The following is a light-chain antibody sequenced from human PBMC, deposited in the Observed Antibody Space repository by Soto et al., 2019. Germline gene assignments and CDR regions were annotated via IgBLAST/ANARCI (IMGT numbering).Light chain of an antibody. J-gene: IGKJ2*01. V-gene: IGKV3-20*01. CDR2: AAT. Sequence: EIVLTQSPGTLSLSPGERATLSCRASQSISSSYLAWYQQKPGQAPRLLIYAATSRATGIPDRFSGSGSGTDFTLTISRLEPEEFAVYYCQQYGRSSYTFGQGTQLEIK. CDR3: QQYGRSSYT. CDR1: QSISSSY.